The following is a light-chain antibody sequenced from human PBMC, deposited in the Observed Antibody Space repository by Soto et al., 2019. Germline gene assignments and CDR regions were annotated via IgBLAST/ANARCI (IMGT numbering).Light chain of an antibody. CDR1: SRDVGVYKY. J-gene: IGLJ1*01. CDR3: CSYAGDYTFV. V-gene: IGLV2-11*01. Sequence: QSALIQPRSMSGSPGQSVTISCTGTSRDVGVYKYVSWYRQYPGKAPKLMIYDVITRPSGVPDRFSGSKSGNTASLTISGLQADDEADYYCCSYAGDYTFVFGTGTKLTVL. CDR2: DVI.